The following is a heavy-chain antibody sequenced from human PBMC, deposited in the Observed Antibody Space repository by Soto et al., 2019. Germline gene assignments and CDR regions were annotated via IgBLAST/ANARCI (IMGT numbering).Heavy chain of an antibody. V-gene: IGHV1-46*01. Sequence: QVQLVQSGAEVKKPGASVKVSCKASGYTFTRYYMHWVRQAPGQGLEWMGIINPIGGSTSYAQKFQGRVTMTRDTSTTTVYMELSSLRSEDTAVYYCAKVYDSSGYYYGTPYYHYGMDVWGQGTTVTVSS. CDR3: AKVYDSSGYYYGTPYYHYGMDV. CDR1: GYTFTRYY. J-gene: IGHJ6*02. CDR2: INPIGGST. D-gene: IGHD3-22*01.